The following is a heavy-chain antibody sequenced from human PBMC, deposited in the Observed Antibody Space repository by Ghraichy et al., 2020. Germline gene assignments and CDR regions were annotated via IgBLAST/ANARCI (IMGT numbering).Heavy chain of an antibody. CDR3: ARYYYGMDV. CDR2: IHHRGIT. J-gene: IGHJ6*02. V-gene: IGHV4-34*01. CDR1: GGSFIGYY. Sequence: SETLSLTCAVYGGSFIGYYWSWIRQPPGKGLEWIGEIHHRGITNYNPSLKSRVTISVDTSKNQFSLKLSSVTAADTAVYYCARYYYGMDVWGQATTVTVSS.